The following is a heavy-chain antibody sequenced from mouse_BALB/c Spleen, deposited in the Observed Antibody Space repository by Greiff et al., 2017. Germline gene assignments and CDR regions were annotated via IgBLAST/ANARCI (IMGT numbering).Heavy chain of an antibody. J-gene: IGHJ4*01. CDR3: ARPPSTSYYAMDY. D-gene: IGHD5-5*01. V-gene: IGHV5-9-3*01. Sequence: EVQLMESGGGLVKPGGSLKLSCAASGFTFSSYAMSWVRQTPEKRLEWVATISSGGSYTYYPDSVKGRFTISRDNAKNTLYLQMSSLRSEDTAMYYCARPPSTSYYAMDYWGQGTSVTVSS. CDR2: ISSGGSYT. CDR1: GFTFSSYA.